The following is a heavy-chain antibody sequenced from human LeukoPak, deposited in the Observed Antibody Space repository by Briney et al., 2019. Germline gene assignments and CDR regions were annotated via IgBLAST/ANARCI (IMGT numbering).Heavy chain of an antibody. J-gene: IGHJ4*02. CDR1: GGSISSYY. CDR3: ARYMGGIAVAWYFDY. Sequence: SETLSLTCTVSGGSISSYYWSWIRQPPGKGLEWIGYIYYSGSTNYNPSLKSRVTISVDTSKNQFSLKLSSVTAADTAVYYCARYMGGIAVAWYFDYWGQGTLVTVSS. D-gene: IGHD6-19*01. CDR2: IYYSGST. V-gene: IGHV4-59*08.